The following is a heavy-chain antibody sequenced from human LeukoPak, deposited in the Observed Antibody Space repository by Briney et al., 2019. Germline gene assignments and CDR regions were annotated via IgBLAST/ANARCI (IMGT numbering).Heavy chain of an antibody. CDR2: VSGSGGST. Sequence: GGSLRLSCAASGFTFSSYAMRWVRQAPGKGLEWVSSVSGSGGSTYYADSVKGRFTISRDNSKNTLYLQMNSLRAEDTAIYYCAKPRAVGVNAFFDYWGQGTLVTVSS. J-gene: IGHJ4*02. CDR1: GFTFSSYA. V-gene: IGHV3-23*01. CDR3: AKPRAVGVNAFFDY.